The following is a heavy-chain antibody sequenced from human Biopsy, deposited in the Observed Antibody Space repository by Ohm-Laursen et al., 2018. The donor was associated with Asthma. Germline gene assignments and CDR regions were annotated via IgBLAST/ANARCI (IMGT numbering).Heavy chain of an antibody. Sequence: SVKVSCKSSGDIFSVFGVNWVRQAPGQGLEWMGEIIPLYRTVNYGQRFQGRLTMTADESTTTVYMALSSLMSDDTAVYYCARGGYYGDRRQHHGVDIWGQGTTVIVSS. D-gene: IGHD4-17*01. J-gene: IGHJ6*02. CDR3: ARGGYYGDRRQHHGVDI. CDR1: GDIFSVFG. CDR2: IIPLYRTV. V-gene: IGHV1-69*13.